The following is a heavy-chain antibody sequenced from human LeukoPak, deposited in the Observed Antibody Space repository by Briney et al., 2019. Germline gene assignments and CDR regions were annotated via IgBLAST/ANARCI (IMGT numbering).Heavy chain of an antibody. CDR3: ARHRKYYYDSSGYYYPDY. Sequence: SETLSLTCTVSGGSISSSSYYWGCIRQPRGKGLDRIGSIYYSGSAYYNPSLKSRVTISVDTSKNQFSLKLSSVTAADTAVYYCARHRKYYYDSSGYYYPDYWGQGTLVTVSS. CDR1: GGSISSSSYY. J-gene: IGHJ4*02. D-gene: IGHD3-22*01. CDR2: IYYSGSA. V-gene: IGHV4-39*01.